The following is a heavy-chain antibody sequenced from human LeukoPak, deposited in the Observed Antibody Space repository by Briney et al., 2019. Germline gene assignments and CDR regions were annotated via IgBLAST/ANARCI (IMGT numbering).Heavy chain of an antibody. CDR1: GYAFNGYY. V-gene: IGHV1-2*02. Sequence: ASVKVSCKASGYAFNGYYIHWVRQAPGQGLEWMGWLNASNSDTRYAQSFKGRVTITRDTSINTPYLELNSLEADDTAVYYCARDPPGPEAPHEFDFWGQGTRVSVSS. CDR3: ARDPPGPEAPHEFDF. J-gene: IGHJ4*02. CDR2: LNASNSDT. D-gene: IGHD2-8*02.